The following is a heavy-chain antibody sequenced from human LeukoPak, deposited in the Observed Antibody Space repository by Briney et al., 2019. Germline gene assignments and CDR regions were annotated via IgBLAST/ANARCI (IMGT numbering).Heavy chain of an antibody. Sequence: PGGSLRLSCAGAGFSLDDYAMHWVRQPPGKGLEWVSSISWDSGNMAYADSVKGRFTISRDNAKNSLFLQMNSLRAEETALYYCIKDLGFDLLKDAFDVWGQGTMVTVSS. D-gene: IGHD1-26*01. CDR1: GFSLDDYA. V-gene: IGHV3-9*01. CDR3: IKDLGFDLLKDAFDV. J-gene: IGHJ3*01. CDR2: ISWDSGNM.